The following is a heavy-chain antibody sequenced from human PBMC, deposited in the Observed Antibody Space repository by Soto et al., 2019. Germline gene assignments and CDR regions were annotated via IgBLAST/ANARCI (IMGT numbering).Heavy chain of an antibody. V-gene: IGHV4-31*03. CDR3: ARARWLRRQYYCFDI. CDR1: GCSIYRTGYF. Sequence: TLSLTCSVSGCSIYRTGYFRSCIRQPPGQGLEWIGYIYYGGTTFYNASLKTRSTMSLDTDENRFFLKLTTVVAADTADYSWARARWLRRQYYCFDIWGQGILVTVSS. CDR2: IYYGGTT. J-gene: IGHJ4*02. D-gene: IGHD2-15*01.